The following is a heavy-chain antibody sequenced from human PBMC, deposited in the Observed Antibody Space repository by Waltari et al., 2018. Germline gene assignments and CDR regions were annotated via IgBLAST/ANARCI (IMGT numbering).Heavy chain of an antibody. CDR2: IDWDDDK. V-gene: IGHV2-70*15. CDR1: GFSLSTSGLC. D-gene: IGHD1-1*01. J-gene: IGHJ4*02. CDR3: ARILDGKLERLCVFDY. Sequence: QVTLRESGPALVKPTQTLTLTCTFSGFSLSTSGLCVSWIRQPPGKALEWLARIDWDDDKYYSTSMKTRLTISKDTSKYQVVLTMTNMDPVDTATHYCARILDGKLERLCVFDYWGQGTLVTVSS.